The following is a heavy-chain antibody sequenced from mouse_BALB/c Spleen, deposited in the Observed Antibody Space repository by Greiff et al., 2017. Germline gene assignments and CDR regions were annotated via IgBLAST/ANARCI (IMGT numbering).Heavy chain of an antibody. CDR3: ARDLDYDVYFDD. V-gene: IGHV14-3*02. J-gene: IGHJ2*01. Sequence: VQLQQSGAELVKPGASVTLSCSATGFNITDTYMHWVKQRPEQGLEWIGRIDPANGNTKYDPKFQGKATITADTSSNTAYLQLSSLTTEDTAVYYCARDLDYDVYFDDWGQGTTLTVSS. CDR1: GFNITDTY. CDR2: IDPANGNT. D-gene: IGHD2-4*01.